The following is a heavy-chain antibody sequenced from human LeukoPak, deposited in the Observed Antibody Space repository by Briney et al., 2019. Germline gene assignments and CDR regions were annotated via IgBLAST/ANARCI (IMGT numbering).Heavy chain of an antibody. J-gene: IGHJ5*02. V-gene: IGHV1-69*13. CDR2: IIPIFGTA. CDR3: ARAVKCATQGYCSSTSRWFDP. D-gene: IGHD2-2*01. Sequence: SVKVSCKASGGTFSSYAISWVRQAPGQGLEWMGGIIPIFGTANYAQKFQGRVTITADESTSTAYMELSSLRSEDTAVYYCARAVKCATQGYCSSTSRWFDPWGQGTLVTVSS. CDR1: GGTFSSYA.